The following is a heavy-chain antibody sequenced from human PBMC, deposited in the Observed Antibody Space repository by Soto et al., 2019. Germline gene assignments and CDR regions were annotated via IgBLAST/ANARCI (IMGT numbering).Heavy chain of an antibody. J-gene: IGHJ6*03. V-gene: IGHV1-2*04. D-gene: IGHD1-26*01. Sequence: GASVKVSCKASGYTFTGYYMHWVRQAPGQGLEWMGWINPNSGGTNYAQKFQGWVTMTRDTSISTAYMELSRLRSEDTAVYYCARARGIVGATTFYYYMDVWGKGTTVTVSS. CDR2: INPNSGGT. CDR1: GYTFTGYY. CDR3: ARARGIVGATTFYYYMDV.